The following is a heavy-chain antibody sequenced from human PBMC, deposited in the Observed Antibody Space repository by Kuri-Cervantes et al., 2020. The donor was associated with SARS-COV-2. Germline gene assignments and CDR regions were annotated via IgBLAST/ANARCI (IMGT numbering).Heavy chain of an antibody. V-gene: IGHV3-43D*03. CDR3: AKDLGYCSGGSCYADYFDY. J-gene: IGHJ4*02. Sequence: GGSLRLSCAASGFTFDDYAMHWVRQAPGKGLEWVSLISWDGGSTYYADSVKGRFTISRDNSKNSLYLQMNSLRAEDTAVYYCAKDLGYCSGGSCYADYFDYWGQGTLVTVSS. CDR1: GFTFDDYA. CDR2: ISWDGGST. D-gene: IGHD2-15*01.